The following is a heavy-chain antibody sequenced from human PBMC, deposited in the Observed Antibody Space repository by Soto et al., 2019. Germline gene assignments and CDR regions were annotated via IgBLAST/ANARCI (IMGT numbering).Heavy chain of an antibody. V-gene: IGHV3-66*01. J-gene: IGHJ6*03. Sequence: GGSLRLSCAASGFTVSSNYMSWVRQAPGKGLEWVSVIYSGGSTYYADSVKGRFTISRDNSKNTLYLQMNSLRAEDTAVYYCARDYYGSGSLAGPYYYYYMDVWGKGTTVTVSS. CDR2: IYSGGST. CDR3: ARDYYGSGSLAGPYYYYYMDV. CDR1: GFTVSSNY. D-gene: IGHD3-10*01.